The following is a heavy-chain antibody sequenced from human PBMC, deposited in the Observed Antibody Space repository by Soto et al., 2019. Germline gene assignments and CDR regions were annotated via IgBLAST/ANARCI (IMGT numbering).Heavy chain of an antibody. CDR1: GYTFNAFY. V-gene: IGHV1-46*02. D-gene: IGHD6-6*01. CDR3: AREVPYSSSSLSYNWFDP. J-gene: IGHJ5*02. Sequence: ASVKVSCKAFGYTFNAFYMHWVGQAPGQGLEWMGVIKPRGDGTSYAQKFQGRVTMTRGTSTSTVYMELSSLRSEDTAVYYCAREVPYSSSSLSYNWFDPWGQGTLVTVSS. CDR2: IKPRGDGT.